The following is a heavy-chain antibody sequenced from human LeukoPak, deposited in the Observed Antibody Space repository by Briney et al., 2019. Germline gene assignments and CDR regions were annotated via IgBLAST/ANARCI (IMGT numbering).Heavy chain of an antibody. CDR3: ARGGYSSSWRFDY. J-gene: IGHJ4*02. CDR1: GFTFSSYE. CDR2: ISSSGSTI. D-gene: IGHD6-13*01. Sequence: QSGGSLRLSCAASGFTFSSYEMNWVRQAPGKGLEWVSYISSSGSTIYYADSVKGRFTISRDNAKNSLYLQMNSLRAEDTAVYYCARGGYSSSWRFDYWGQGTLVTVSS. V-gene: IGHV3-48*03.